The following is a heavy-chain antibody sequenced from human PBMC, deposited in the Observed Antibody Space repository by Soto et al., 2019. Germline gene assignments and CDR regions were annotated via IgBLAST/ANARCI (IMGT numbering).Heavy chain of an antibody. D-gene: IGHD2-2*01. CDR1: GFTFSSYT. Sequence: EVQLVESGGGLVKPGGSLRLSCAASGFTFSSYTMNWVRQAPGKGLEWVSSIGSSIGYIYYAGSVKGRFTISRDNAKNSLYLQMNSLRAEDTAVYYCARERDIVVVPAASGLGYWGQGTLVTVSS. CDR3: ARERDIVVVPAASGLGY. J-gene: IGHJ4*02. V-gene: IGHV3-21*01. CDR2: IGSSIGYI.